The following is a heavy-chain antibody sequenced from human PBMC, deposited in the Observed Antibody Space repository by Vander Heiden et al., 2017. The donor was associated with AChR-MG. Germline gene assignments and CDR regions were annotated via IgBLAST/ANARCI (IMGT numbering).Heavy chain of an antibody. D-gene: IGHD2-2*02. Sequence: QVQLVQSGAAVKKPGASAKVSCQPSGYTFTGYYMHWVRQAPGQGREWMGWINPNSGGTNYAQKFQGWVTMTRDTSISTAYMELSRLRSDDTAVYYCARDHIRSMDVWGQGTTVTVSS. CDR1: GYTFTGYY. CDR3: ARDHIRSMDV. J-gene: IGHJ6*02. CDR2: INPNSGGT. V-gene: IGHV1-2*04.